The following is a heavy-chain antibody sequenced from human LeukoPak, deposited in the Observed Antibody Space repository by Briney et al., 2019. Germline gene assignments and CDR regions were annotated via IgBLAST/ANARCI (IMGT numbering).Heavy chain of an antibody. CDR3: ANNYDFWSGYIDY. D-gene: IGHD3-3*01. CDR2: ISGSGGST. CDR1: GFTFDDYA. Sequence: GGSLRLSCAASGFTFDDYAMSWVRQAPGKGLEWVSAISGSGGSTYYADSVKGRFTISRDNSKNTLYLQMNSLRAEDTAVYYCANNYDFWSGYIDYWGQGTLVTVSS. J-gene: IGHJ4*02. V-gene: IGHV3-23*01.